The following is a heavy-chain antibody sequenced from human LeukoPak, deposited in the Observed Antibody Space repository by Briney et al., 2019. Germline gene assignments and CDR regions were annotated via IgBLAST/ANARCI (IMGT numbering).Heavy chain of an antibody. CDR3: AKGGNTMIVVVITYYFDY. Sequence: GGSLRLSCAASGFTFSSCAMSWVRQAPGKGLEWVSAISGSGGSTYYADSVKGRFTISRDNSKNTLCLQMNSLRAEDTAVYYCAKGGNTMIVVVITYYFDYWGQGTLVTVSS. V-gene: IGHV3-23*01. D-gene: IGHD3-22*01. CDR2: ISGSGGST. J-gene: IGHJ4*02. CDR1: GFTFSSCA.